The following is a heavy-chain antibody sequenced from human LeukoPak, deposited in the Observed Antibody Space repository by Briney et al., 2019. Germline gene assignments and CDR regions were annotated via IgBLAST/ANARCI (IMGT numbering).Heavy chain of an antibody. CDR2: IRSKTYGGTT. CDR1: QFTLSNYA. V-gene: IGHV3-49*04. J-gene: IGHJ4*02. D-gene: IGHD5-18*01. Sequence: GGSLRLSCAASQFTLSNYAMSWVRQAPGKGLEWVGFIRSKTYGGTTEYAASVKGRFSISRDDSKSIAYLQMDSLKTEDTAVYYCTRDAKAMVLGYWGQGTLVTVSS. CDR3: TRDAKAMVLGY.